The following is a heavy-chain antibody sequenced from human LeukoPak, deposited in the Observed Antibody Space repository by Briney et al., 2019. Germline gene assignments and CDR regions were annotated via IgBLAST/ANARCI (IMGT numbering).Heavy chain of an antibody. Sequence: GASVKVSCKASGYTFIPYYMHWVRQAPGQGLEGMGWINPNSGGTNYAQKFQGRVTMTRDTSISTAYMELSSLTSEDTAVYYCARTPPRGLIDYWGQGTLVTVSS. D-gene: IGHD3-16*01. CDR1: GYTFIPYY. J-gene: IGHJ4*02. CDR2: INPNSGGT. CDR3: ARTPPRGLIDY. V-gene: IGHV1-2*02.